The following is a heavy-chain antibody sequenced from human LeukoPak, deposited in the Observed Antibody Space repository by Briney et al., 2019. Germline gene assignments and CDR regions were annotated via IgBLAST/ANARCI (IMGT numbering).Heavy chain of an antibody. CDR3: ARDGYSSDAFDI. D-gene: IGHD6-13*01. J-gene: IGHJ3*02. Sequence: GGSLRLSCAASGFSFSSYAMSWVRQAPGKGLEWVSSISGSGGTTYYADSVKGRFTISRDNSKNTLYLQMNSLRAEDTAVYYCARDGYSSDAFDIWGQGTMVTVSS. CDR1: GFSFSSYA. CDR2: ISGSGGTT. V-gene: IGHV3-23*01.